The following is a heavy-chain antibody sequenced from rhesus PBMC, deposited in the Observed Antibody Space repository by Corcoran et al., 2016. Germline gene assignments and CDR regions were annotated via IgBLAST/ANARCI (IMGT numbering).Heavy chain of an antibody. J-gene: IGHJ4*01. CDR3: ATGRVLGAAGPDSYFDY. CDR2: VDPEDGEA. V-gene: IGHV1-111*02. D-gene: IGHD6-13*01. CDR1: GYTFTDYY. Sequence: EVQLVQSGAEVKKPGASVKISCKASGYTFTDYYLHWVRQAPGKGLEWMGRVDPEDGEAIHPQKFKGRGTITADTSTDTAYMELSSLRSEDTAVYYCATGRVLGAAGPDSYFDYWGQGVLVTVSS.